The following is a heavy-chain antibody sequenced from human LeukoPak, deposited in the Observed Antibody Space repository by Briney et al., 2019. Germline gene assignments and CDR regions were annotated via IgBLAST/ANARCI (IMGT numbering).Heavy chain of an antibody. D-gene: IGHD6-19*01. V-gene: IGHV3-53*01. CDR3: ARGMAVAVPFDY. Sequence: PGGSLRLTCAASGFTLSSNYLSWVRQALGKGLEWVSVIYSGSSTYYADSVKGRFTISRDNSKNTLYLQMNRLRAEDTAVYYCARGMAVAVPFDYWGQGTLVTVSS. J-gene: IGHJ4*02. CDR2: IYSGSST. CDR1: GFTLSSNY.